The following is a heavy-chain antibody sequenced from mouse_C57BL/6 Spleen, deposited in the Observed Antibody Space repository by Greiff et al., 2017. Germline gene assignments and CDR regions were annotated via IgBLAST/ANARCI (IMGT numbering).Heavy chain of an antibody. CDR1: GFTFNTYA. CDR3: VREGITTVVAPYYYAMDY. CDR2: IRSKSSNYAT. Sequence: EVQRVESGGGLVQPKGSLKLSCAASGFTFNTYAMHWVRQAPGKGLEWVARIRSKSSNYATYYADSVKDRFTISRDDSQSMLYLQMNNLKTEDTAMYYCVREGITTVVAPYYYAMDYWGQGTSVTVSS. D-gene: IGHD1-1*01. J-gene: IGHJ4*01. V-gene: IGHV10-3*01.